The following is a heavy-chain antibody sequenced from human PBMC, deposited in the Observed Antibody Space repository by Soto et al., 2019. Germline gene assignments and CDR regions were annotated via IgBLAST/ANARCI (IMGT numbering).Heavy chain of an antibody. CDR3: ARDGAYDFWSGYYDGDYFDY. CDR2: IKQDGSEK. Sequence: GGSLRLSCAASGFTFSSYWMSWVRQAPGKGLEWVANIKQDGSEKYYVDSVKGRFTISRDNAKNSLYLQMNSLRAEDTAVYYCARDGAYDFWSGYYDGDYFDYWGQGTLVTVSS. J-gene: IGHJ4*02. D-gene: IGHD3-3*01. CDR1: GFTFSSYW. V-gene: IGHV3-7*01.